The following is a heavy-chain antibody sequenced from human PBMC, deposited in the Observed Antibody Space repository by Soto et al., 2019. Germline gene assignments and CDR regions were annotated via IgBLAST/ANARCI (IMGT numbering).Heavy chain of an antibody. D-gene: IGHD6-13*01. J-gene: IGHJ5*02. V-gene: IGHV1-8*01. CDR2: MNPNSGNT. CDR3: ARMAASGTLNWFDP. Sequence: ASVKVSCKASGYTFGNNDISWVRQATGQGLEWMGWMNPNSGNTGYAQKFQGRVSMTRNTSITTAYLELSSLRSDDTAIYYCARMAASGTLNWFDPWGQGTLVTVSS. CDR1: GYTFGNND.